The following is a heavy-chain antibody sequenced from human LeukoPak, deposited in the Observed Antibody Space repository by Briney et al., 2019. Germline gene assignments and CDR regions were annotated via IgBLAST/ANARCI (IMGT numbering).Heavy chain of an antibody. V-gene: IGHV1-69*01. Sequence: SVKVSCKASGGTFSSYAISWVRQAPGQGLEWMGGIIPIFGTANYAQKFQGRVTITADESTSTAYMELSSLRSEDTAVYYCARERGKITMVRGVRVVGWFDPWGQGTLVTVSS. CDR2: IIPIFGTA. D-gene: IGHD3-10*01. CDR3: ARERGKITMVRGVRVVGWFDP. J-gene: IGHJ5*02. CDR1: GGTFSSYA.